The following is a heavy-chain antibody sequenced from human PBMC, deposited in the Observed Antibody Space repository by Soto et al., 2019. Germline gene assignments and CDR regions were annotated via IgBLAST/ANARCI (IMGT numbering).Heavy chain of an antibody. Sequence: QVRLQESGPGLVKPSQTLSLTCTVSGGSISSGDYYWSWLRQPPGKGLEWIGYIYYSGSTYYNPSLKSRVTISVDTSKNQFSLKLSSVTAADTAVYYCAREATIAARLDSWGQGTLVTVSS. CDR2: IYYSGST. J-gene: IGHJ4*02. CDR1: GGSISSGDYY. V-gene: IGHV4-30-4*01. CDR3: AREATIAARLDS. D-gene: IGHD6-6*01.